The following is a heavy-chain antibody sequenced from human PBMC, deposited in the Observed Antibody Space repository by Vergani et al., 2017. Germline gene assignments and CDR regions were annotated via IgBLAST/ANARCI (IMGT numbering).Heavy chain of an antibody. Sequence: EAQLAESGGGLVQPGQSLRLSCTASGFTTGDYVMSWFRQAPGKGLEWVGLIRSYMFGDGGTREYAASVKGRFTISRDNYKNTLSLKLSGLRPDDTAIYYCARGGPYNWVNGRWLDPWGQGTLVTVSS. D-gene: IGHD1-20*01. CDR1: GFTTGDYV. CDR2: IRSYMFGDGGTR. CDR3: ARGGPYNWVNGRWLDP. J-gene: IGHJ5*02. V-gene: IGHV3-49*03.